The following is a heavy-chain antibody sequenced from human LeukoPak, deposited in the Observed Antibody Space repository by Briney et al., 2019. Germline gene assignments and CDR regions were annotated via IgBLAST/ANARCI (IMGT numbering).Heavy chain of an antibody. V-gene: IGHV4-59*01. CDR1: GGSISSYY. Sequence: PSETLSLTCTVSGGSISSYYWSSIRQPPGKGLEWIGYIYYSGSINYNPSLKSRVTISVDTSKNQFSLKLSSVAAADTAVYYCARGLGDYWGQGTLVTVSS. CDR3: ARGLGDY. D-gene: IGHD3-3*01. CDR2: IYYSGSI. J-gene: IGHJ4*02.